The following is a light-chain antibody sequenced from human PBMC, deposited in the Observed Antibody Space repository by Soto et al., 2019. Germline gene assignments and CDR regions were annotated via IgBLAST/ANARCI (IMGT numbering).Light chain of an antibody. CDR2: EVT. V-gene: IGLV2-14*01. CDR1: SGDIGSYNR. J-gene: IGLJ1*01. CDR3: SSYTNINTRACV. Sequence: QSVLTQPASVSGSPGQSITISCTGTSGDIGSYNRVSWYQQHPGKAPKLIIYEVTDRPSGVSNRFSGSKSGNTASLTISGLXAXDXXXYYCSSYTNINTRACVFGTGTKLTVL.